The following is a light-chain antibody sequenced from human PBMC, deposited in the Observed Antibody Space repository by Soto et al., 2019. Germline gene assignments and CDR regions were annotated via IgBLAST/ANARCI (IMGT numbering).Light chain of an antibody. V-gene: IGLV2-14*01. CDR1: SSDVGGYNY. J-gene: IGLJ1*01. CDR3: SSYTSASTLLYL. CDR2: EVT. Sequence: QSALTQPASVSGSPGQSITISCTGTSSDVGGYNYVSWYQQHPGIAPKLLIYEVTNRPSGVSTRFSGSKSGNTASLTISGLQAEDEADYYCSSYTSASTLLYLFGTGTKLTVL.